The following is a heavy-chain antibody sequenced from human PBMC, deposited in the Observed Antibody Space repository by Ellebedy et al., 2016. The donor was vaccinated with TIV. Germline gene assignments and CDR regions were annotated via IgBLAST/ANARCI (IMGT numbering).Heavy chain of an antibody. D-gene: IGHD6-6*01. V-gene: IGHV5-51*01. J-gene: IGHJ4*02. Sequence: GESLKTSXKGSGYIFTSYWIGWVRQMPGKGLEWMGIIYPCESDTRYSPSFQGQVTISADKSISTAYLQWSSLKASDTAMYYCARQIAARPLYYFDYWGQGTLVTVSS. CDR1: GYIFTSYW. CDR3: ARQIAARPLYYFDY. CDR2: IYPCESDT.